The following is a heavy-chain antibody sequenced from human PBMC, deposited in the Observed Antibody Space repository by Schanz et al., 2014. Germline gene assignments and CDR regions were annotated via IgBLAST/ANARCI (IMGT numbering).Heavy chain of an antibody. D-gene: IGHD3-9*01. CDR2: ISPYNGNT. CDR3: ARGWGYDALTGYVF. J-gene: IGHJ4*02. CDR1: GYFFSSYG. Sequence: QVQLVQSGAEVKKPGASVKVSCKASGYFFSSYGISWVRQAPGQGLEWMGWISPYNGNTKYAEKLEDRVTMTTDTSTSPAYMELRSLRSDDTAVYYCARGWGYDALTGYVFWGQGTLVTVSS. V-gene: IGHV1-18*01.